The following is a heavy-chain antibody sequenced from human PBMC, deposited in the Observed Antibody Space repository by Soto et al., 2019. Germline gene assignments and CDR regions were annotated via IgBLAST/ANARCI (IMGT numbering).Heavy chain of an antibody. CDR3: ARLGITIFGVVTPGSYYYYGMDG. CDR1: GGTFSSYA. J-gene: IGHJ6*02. V-gene: IGHV1-69*13. D-gene: IGHD3-3*01. CDR2: IIPIFGTA. Sequence: ASVKVSCKASGGTFSSYAISWVRQAPGQGLEWMGGIIPIFGTANYAQKFQGRVTITADESTSTAYMELSSLRSEDTAVYYCARLGITIFGVVTPGSYYYYGMDGWGQGTTVTVSS.